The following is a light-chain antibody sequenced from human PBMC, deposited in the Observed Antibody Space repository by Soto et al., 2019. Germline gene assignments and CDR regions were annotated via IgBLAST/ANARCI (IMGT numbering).Light chain of an antibody. CDR2: EVT. CDR3: SSYAGSNNYV. J-gene: IGLJ1*01. Sequence: QSALTQPPSASGSPGQSATISCTGTGSDVGGYNYVSWYQQYPGKAPKLMIYEVTKRPSGVPDRFSGSKSGNTASLTVSGLQAEDEADYYCSSYAGSNNYVFGPGTKVTVL. CDR1: GSDVGGYNY. V-gene: IGLV2-8*01.